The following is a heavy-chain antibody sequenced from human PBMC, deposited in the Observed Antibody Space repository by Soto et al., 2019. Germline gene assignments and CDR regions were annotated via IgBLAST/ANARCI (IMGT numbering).Heavy chain of an antibody. J-gene: IGHJ4*02. CDR3: AHRGYMYGNWDHGYFDY. Sequence: QITLKESGPTRVKPTQTLALTCTFSGFSLTTSGVGVGWIRKTPGKALEWLAVIYWDDDKRYNPSLKNRLTITKXXSXNXXVRIMADMDPVDTATYFCAHRGYMYGNWDHGYFDYWGQGTLVTVSS. CDR1: GFSLTTSGVG. D-gene: IGHD5-18*01. V-gene: IGHV2-5*02. CDR2: IYWDDDK.